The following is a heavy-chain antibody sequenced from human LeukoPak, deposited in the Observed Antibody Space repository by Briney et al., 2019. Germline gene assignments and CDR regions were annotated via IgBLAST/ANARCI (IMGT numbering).Heavy chain of an antibody. Sequence: SVKVSCKASGGTFSSYVISWVRQAPGQGLEWMGGIIPIFGTANYAQKFQGRVTLTRDMSTSTDYLELSSLRSEDTAVYYCARDNSVRDEAWWFNPWGQGTLVTVSS. V-gene: IGHV1-69*05. D-gene: IGHD5-24*01. CDR3: ARDNSVRDEAWWFNP. CDR1: GGTFSSYV. J-gene: IGHJ5*02. CDR2: IIPIFGTA.